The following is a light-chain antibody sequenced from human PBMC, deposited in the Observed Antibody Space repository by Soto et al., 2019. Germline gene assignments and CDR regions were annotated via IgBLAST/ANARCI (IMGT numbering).Light chain of an antibody. CDR1: QSVSTRN. CDR2: GAS. V-gene: IGKV3-20*01. Sequence: EVVLTQSPGTLSLSPGERATLSCRASQSVSTRNLAWYQQKPGQAPRLLMYGASSRATGIPDRFSGSGSGTDFTLTISRLEPEDSAVYYCHQFGTSPPAFTFGQGTKLEIK. CDR3: HQFGTSPPAFT. J-gene: IGKJ2*01.